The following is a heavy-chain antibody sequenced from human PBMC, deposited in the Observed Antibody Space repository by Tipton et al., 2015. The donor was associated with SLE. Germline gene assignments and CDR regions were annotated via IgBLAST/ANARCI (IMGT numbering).Heavy chain of an antibody. CDR3: ARVRVYIGVQLFYFDY. CDR1: GYNFTSYG. J-gene: IGHJ4*02. V-gene: IGHV1-18*01. Sequence: QVQLVQSGAEVKKPGASVKVSCKASGYNFTSYGISWVRQAPGQGLEWMGWISAYNGNTNYAQKLQGRVTMTTDTSTSTAYMELRSLRSDDTXVYYCARVRVYIGVQLFYFDYWGQGTLVTVSS. D-gene: IGHD2-21*01. CDR2: ISAYNGNT.